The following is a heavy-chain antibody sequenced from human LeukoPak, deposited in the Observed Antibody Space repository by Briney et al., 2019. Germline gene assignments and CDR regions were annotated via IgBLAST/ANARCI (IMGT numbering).Heavy chain of an antibody. CDR2: IYYSGST. Sequence: PSQTLSLTCTVSGGSISSGDYYWSWIRQPPGTGLEWIGYIYYSGSTYYNPSLKSRVTISADASKNQFSLKLSSVTAADTAVYYCARGSYYYGSGRDYWGQGTLVTVSS. V-gene: IGHV4-30-4*01. CDR1: GGSISSGDYY. D-gene: IGHD3-10*01. J-gene: IGHJ4*02. CDR3: ARGSYYYGSGRDY.